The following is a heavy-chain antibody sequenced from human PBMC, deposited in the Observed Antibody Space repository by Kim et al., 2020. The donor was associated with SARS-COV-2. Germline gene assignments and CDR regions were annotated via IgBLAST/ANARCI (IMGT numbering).Heavy chain of an antibody. Sequence: SLKGRFTISRDNSKNTLYLQMNSLRVEDTAVYYCAXGFQQLDFYYYGMXVWGQXTTVTVSS. CDR3: AXGFQQLDFYYYGMXV. J-gene: IGHJ6*02. V-gene: IGHV3-53*01. D-gene: IGHD6-13*01.